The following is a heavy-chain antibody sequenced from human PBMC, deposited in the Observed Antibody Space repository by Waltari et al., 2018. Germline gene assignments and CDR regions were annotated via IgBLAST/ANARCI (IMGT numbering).Heavy chain of an antibody. CDR3: ARRNYDSSGYSLDY. CDR1: GGSISSYY. CDR2: IYYSGST. D-gene: IGHD3-22*01. Sequence: QVQLQESGPGLVKPSETLSLTCTVSGGSISSYYWSWIRQPPGKGLEWIGYIYYSGSTNYTPSLKSRVTISVDTSKNQFSLKLSSVTAADTAVYYCARRNYDSSGYSLDYWGQGTLVTVSS. V-gene: IGHV4-59*01. J-gene: IGHJ4*02.